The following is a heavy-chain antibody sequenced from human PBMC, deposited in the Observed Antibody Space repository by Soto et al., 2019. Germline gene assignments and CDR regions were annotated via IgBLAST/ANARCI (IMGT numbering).Heavy chain of an antibody. V-gene: IGHV4-31*03. CDR2: IYYSGST. D-gene: IGHD1-20*01. CDR3: ARCRGGYITGTTGYYFDY. Sequence: SETLSLTCTVSGGSISSGGYYWSWIRQHPGKGLEWIGYIYYSGSTYYNPSLKSRVTISVDTSKNQFSLKLSSVTAAETAVYYCARCRGGYITGTTGYYFDYWGQGTLVTVSS. CDR1: GGSISSGGYY. J-gene: IGHJ4*02.